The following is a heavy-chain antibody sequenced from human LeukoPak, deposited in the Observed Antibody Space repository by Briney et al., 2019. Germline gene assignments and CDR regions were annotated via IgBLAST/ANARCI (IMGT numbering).Heavy chain of an antibody. CDR2: ISSSSSYI. CDR3: ARDSPYYDSSGYYSNFDY. CDR1: GFTVSSNY. Sequence: TGGSLRLSCAASGFTVSSNYMSWVRQAPGKGLEWVSSISSSSSYIYYADSVKGRFTISRDNAKNSLYLQMNSLRAEDTAVYYCARDSPYYDSSGYYSNFDYWGQGTLVTVSS. J-gene: IGHJ4*02. V-gene: IGHV3-21*01. D-gene: IGHD3-22*01.